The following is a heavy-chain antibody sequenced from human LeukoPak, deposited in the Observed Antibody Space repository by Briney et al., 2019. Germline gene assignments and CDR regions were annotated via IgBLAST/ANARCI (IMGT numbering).Heavy chain of an antibody. D-gene: IGHD4-17*01. Sequence: GSLRLSCAASGFTVSAYAMAWVRQPPGKGLEWIGYIYYSGSTNYNPSLKSRVTISVDTSKNQFSLKLSSVTAADTAVYYCARATWEDYDYYFDYWGQGTLVTVSS. CDR2: IYYSGST. CDR3: ARATWEDYDYYFDY. V-gene: IGHV4-59*02. J-gene: IGHJ4*02. CDR1: GFTVSAYA.